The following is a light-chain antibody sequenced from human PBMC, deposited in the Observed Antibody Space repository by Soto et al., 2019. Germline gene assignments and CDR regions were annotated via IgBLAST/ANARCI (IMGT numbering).Light chain of an antibody. CDR1: QSVATN. CDR3: QQYNNWPQT. J-gene: IGKJ1*01. Sequence: EAVLTQSPATLSVSPGERATLSCRASQSVATNLAWYQQRPGRAPRLLIYGASKRAVGLPARFSGSGSGTEFTLTITSLQSEDFAVYYCQQYNNWPQTFGQGTKVDIK. CDR2: GAS. V-gene: IGKV3-15*01.